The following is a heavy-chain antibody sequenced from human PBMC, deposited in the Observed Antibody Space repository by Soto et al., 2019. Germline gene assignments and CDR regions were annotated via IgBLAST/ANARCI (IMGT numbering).Heavy chain of an antibody. V-gene: IGHV3-33*01. CDR3: ARDITIFGVVTDYYYGMDV. CDR2: IWYDGSNK. J-gene: IGHJ6*02. CDR1: GFTFSSYG. Sequence: SGGSLRLSCAASGFTFSSYGMHWVRQAPGKGLEWVAVIWYDGSNKYYADSVKGRFTISRDNSKNTLYLQMNSLRAEDTAVYYCARDITIFGVVTDYYYGMDVWGQGTTVTVS. D-gene: IGHD3-3*01.